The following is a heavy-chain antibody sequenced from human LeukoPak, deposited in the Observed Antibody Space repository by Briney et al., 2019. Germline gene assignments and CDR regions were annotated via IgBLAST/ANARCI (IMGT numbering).Heavy chain of an antibody. CDR3: ARGDYFDSSGPFDY. J-gene: IGHJ4*02. V-gene: IGHV3-33*07. CDR1: GFNFRSNG. D-gene: IGHD3-22*01. Sequence: GGSLRLSCAASGFNFRSNGMYWVRQAPGKGLEWVAVIWYDGSNKYYGDSVKGRFTVSRDNSKNTLYLQMNSLRAEDTAVYYCARGDYFDSSGPFDYWGPGALVTVSS. CDR2: IWYDGSNK.